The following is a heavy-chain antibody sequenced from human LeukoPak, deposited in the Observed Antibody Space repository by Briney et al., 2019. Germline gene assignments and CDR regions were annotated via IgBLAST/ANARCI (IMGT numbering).Heavy chain of an antibody. Sequence: PSETLSLTCTVSGGSISSGGYYWSWIRQPPGKGLEWIGYIYYSGSTYYNPSLKSRVTISVDTSKNQFSLKLSSVTAADTAVYYCARGSSSWHGTYYFDYWGQGTLVTVSS. D-gene: IGHD6-13*01. CDR1: GGSISSGGYY. J-gene: IGHJ4*02. CDR2: IYYSGST. CDR3: ARGSSSWHGTYYFDY. V-gene: IGHV4-30-4*01.